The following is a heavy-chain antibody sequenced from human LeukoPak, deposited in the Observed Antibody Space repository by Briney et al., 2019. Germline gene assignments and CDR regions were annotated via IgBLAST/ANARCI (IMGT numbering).Heavy chain of an antibody. CDR2: IYPGDSDT. J-gene: IGHJ4*02. V-gene: IGHV5-51*01. Sequence: KPGESLKISCKGSGFSFTSYWIGWVRQMPGKGLEWMGIIYPGDSDTRYSPSFQGQVTISADKSISAAYLQWSSLKASDNAMYYCARHRAAAEGGALDYWGQGTLVTVSS. D-gene: IGHD6-13*01. CDR3: ARHRAAAEGGALDY. CDR1: GFSFTSYW.